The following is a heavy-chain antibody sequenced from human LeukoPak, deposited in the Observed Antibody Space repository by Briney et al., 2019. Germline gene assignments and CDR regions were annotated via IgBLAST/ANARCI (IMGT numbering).Heavy chain of an antibody. CDR2: VSWDGGST. Sequence: GGSLRLSCAASGFTFDDYTMHWVRQAPGKGLEWVSLVSWDGGSTYYADSVKGRFTISRDNSKNSLYLQMNSLRTEDTALYYCAKSKTAVTTGYLDYWGQGTLVTVSS. CDR3: AKSKTAVTTGYLDY. J-gene: IGHJ4*02. CDR1: GFTFDDYT. D-gene: IGHD4-17*01. V-gene: IGHV3-43*01.